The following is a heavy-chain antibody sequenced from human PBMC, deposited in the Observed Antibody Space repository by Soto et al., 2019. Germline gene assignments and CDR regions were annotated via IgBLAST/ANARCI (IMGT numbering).Heavy chain of an antibody. CDR3: ARVMVYATFDYYYYMDV. J-gene: IGHJ6*03. CDR2: IYSGGST. Sequence: PGGSLRLSCAASGFTVSSNYMSWVRQAPGKGLEWVSVIYSGGSTYYADSVKGRFTISRDNSKNTLYLQMNSLRAEDTAVYYCARVMVYATFDYYYYMDVWGKGTTV. D-gene: IGHD2-8*01. V-gene: IGHV3-66*01. CDR1: GFTVSSNY.